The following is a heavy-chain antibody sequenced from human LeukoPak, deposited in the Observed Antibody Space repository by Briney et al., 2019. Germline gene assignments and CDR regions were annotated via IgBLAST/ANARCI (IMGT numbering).Heavy chain of an antibody. J-gene: IGHJ4*02. CDR3: ARVRYCSTNRCYDREFDN. Sequence: SETLSLTCTVSGGSISNYYWSWIRQPPGKGLEWIGYIYYSGNTNYNPSLKSRVTISVDTSKNQYSLKLNSVTAADTAVYYCARVRYCSTNRCYDREFDNWGQGTLVTVSS. CDR1: GGSISNYY. CDR2: IYYSGNT. V-gene: IGHV4-59*01. D-gene: IGHD2-2*01.